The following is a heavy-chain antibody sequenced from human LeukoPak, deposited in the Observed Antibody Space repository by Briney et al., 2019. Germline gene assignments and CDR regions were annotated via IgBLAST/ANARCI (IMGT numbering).Heavy chain of an antibody. D-gene: IGHD4-11*01. CDR3: TTDYSNYLNWFDP. J-gene: IGHJ5*02. CDR1: GFTFSNAW. Sequence: GGSLRLSCAASGFTFSNAWMSWVRQAPGKGLEWVGRIKTKTDGGTTDYAAPVKGRFTISRDGSKNTLYLQMNSLKTEDTAVYYCTTDYSNYLNWFDPWGQGTLVTVSS. CDR2: IKTKTDGGTT. V-gene: IGHV3-15*01.